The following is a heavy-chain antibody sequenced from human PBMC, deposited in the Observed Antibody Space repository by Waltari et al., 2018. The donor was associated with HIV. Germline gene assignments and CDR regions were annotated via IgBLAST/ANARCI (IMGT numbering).Heavy chain of an antibody. V-gene: IGHV3-48*03. Sequence: EVQLVESGGDLVQPGGSLRLSCAASGFPFSTYEMNWVRQAPGKRLGGVSYISSSGSANYDADAVKGRFTGYRGNAKNALYMQMTRLRVEDTAIYSGARGQWLHPYYFDYWGQGTLVTVSS. D-gene: IGHD6-19*01. CDR2: ISSSGSAN. J-gene: IGHJ4*02. CDR1: GFPFSTYE. CDR3: ARGQWLHPYYFDY.